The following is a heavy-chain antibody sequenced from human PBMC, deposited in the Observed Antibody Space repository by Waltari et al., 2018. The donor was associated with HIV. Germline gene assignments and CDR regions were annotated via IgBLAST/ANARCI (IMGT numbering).Heavy chain of an antibody. CDR2: ISFDGRNE. D-gene: IGHD1-26*01. Sequence: QVQLVESGGGVVQPGKSLRLSCAASGFTSSNFGIHWVRQAPGKGLDWVAVISFDGRNEYYADSVKGRFTISRDNSKNTVYLQMNSLRADDTAVYYCAKEGWELLQFGYYFDYWGQGTLVTVSS. CDR3: AKEGWELLQFGYYFDY. J-gene: IGHJ4*02. CDR1: GFTSSNFG. V-gene: IGHV3-30*18.